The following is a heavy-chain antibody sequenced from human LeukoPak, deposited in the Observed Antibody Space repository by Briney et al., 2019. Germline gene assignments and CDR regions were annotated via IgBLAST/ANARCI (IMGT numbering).Heavy chain of an antibody. CDR3: ARDQQPSAFYLRGTDPGPSPDY. CDR2: IKKDGSEK. CDR1: GFTFSNYW. D-gene: IGHD3-16*01. J-gene: IGHJ4*02. Sequence: GGSLRLSCAPSGFTFSNYWMSWVRQAPGKGLEWVANIKKDGSEKYYVDSVKGRFTISRDNAKNSLYLQMNSLRAEDTAVYYCARDQQPSAFYLRGTDPGPSPDYWGQGTLVTVSS. V-gene: IGHV3-7*01.